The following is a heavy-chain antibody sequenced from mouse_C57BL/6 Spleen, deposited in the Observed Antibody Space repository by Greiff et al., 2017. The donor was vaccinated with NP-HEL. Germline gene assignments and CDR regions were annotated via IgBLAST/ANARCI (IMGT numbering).Heavy chain of an antibody. CDR1: GYTFTSYW. D-gene: IGHD1-1*01. CDR3: ACGYYGSTLDY. CDR2: IYPSDSTT. J-gene: IGHJ2*01. Sequence: QVQLQQPGAELVRPGSSVKLSCKASGYTFTSYWMDWVKQRPGQGLEWIGIIYPSDSTTNYNQKFKGKATLTVDKSSSTAYMQLSNLTSEDSAVYDRACGYYGSTLDYWGQGTTLTVSS. V-gene: IGHV1-61*01.